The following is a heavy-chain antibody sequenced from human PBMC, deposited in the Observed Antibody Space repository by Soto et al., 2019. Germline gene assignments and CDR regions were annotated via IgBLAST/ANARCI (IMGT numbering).Heavy chain of an antibody. D-gene: IGHD3-22*01. CDR3: ARDSFLDYADSSGYSFDY. J-gene: IGHJ4*02. V-gene: IGHV1-8*01. Sequence: ASVKVSCKASGYTFTSYDINWVRQATGQGLEWMGWMNPNSGNTGYAQKFQGRVTMTRNTSISTAYMELSSLRAEDTAMYYCARDSFLDYADSSGYSFDYWGQGTLVTVSS. CDR2: MNPNSGNT. CDR1: GYTFTSYD.